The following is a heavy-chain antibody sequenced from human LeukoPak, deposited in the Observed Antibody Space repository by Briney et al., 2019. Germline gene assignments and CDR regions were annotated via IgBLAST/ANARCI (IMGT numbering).Heavy chain of an antibody. J-gene: IGHJ4*02. D-gene: IGHD6-13*01. CDR2: ISFDGSNE. CDR1: GFTFRSYG. Sequence: SGGSLRLSCAASGFTFRSYGMPWVRQAPGKGLEWVALISFDGSNENYADSVKGRFTISRDNSKNTLYLQMNSLRAEDTAVYYCAKDDSSSWLFDYWGQGTLVTVSS. V-gene: IGHV3-30*18. CDR3: AKDDSSSWLFDY.